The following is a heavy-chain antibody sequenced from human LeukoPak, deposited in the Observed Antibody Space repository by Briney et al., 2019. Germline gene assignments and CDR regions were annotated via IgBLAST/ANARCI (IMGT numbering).Heavy chain of an antibody. D-gene: IGHD1-1*01. Sequence: GASVKVSCKASGGTFDSSAINWVRQAPGQGLEWMGRIIPILNIPNYAQKLQGRVTIAADKSTSTAYMELSSLRSDDTAVYYCAREKMEVGYYGLDVWGQGTTVTVSS. CDR2: IIPILNIP. V-gene: IGHV1-69*04. CDR3: AREKMEVGYYGLDV. CDR1: GGTFDSSA. J-gene: IGHJ6*02.